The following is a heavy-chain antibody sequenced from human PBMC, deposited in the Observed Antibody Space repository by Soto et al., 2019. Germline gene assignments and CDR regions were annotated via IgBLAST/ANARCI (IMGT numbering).Heavy chain of an antibody. Sequence: GGSLRLSCAASGFTFSSYAMSWVRQAPGKGLEWVSAISGSGGSTYYADSVKGRFTISRDNSKNTLYLQMNSLRAEDTAVYYYAKQGHCSSTSCYLNWFDPWGQGTLVTVSS. D-gene: IGHD2-2*01. CDR2: ISGSGGST. J-gene: IGHJ5*02. CDR1: GFTFSSYA. V-gene: IGHV3-23*01. CDR3: AKQGHCSSTSCYLNWFDP.